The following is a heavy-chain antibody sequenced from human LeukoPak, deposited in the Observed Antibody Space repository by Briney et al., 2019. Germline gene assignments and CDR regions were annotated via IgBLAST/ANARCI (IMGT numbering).Heavy chain of an antibody. J-gene: IGHJ4*02. D-gene: IGHD5-12*01. CDR1: GFTFSNYE. Sequence: GGSLRLSCAASGFTFSNYEMNWVRQAPGKGLEWVSYISSSGSTIYYADSVKGRFTISGDNAKNSLYLQMNSLRAEDTAVYYCASSGSYFDYWGQGTLVTVSS. CDR2: ISSSGSTI. V-gene: IGHV3-48*03. CDR3: ASSGSYFDY.